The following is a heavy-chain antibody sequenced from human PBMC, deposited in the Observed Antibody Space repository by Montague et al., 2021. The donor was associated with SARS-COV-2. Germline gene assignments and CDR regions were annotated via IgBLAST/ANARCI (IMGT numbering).Heavy chain of an antibody. Sequence: SETLSLTCAVSRGSFSNYYWTWIRQSPGKGLEWIGEINQGGAPNXTPSLKSRVTISLDTSKKQISLKLNSVTVADTAVFFCARGRPVQGSFRHFDSISSGARDIWAQGSVVIVSS. CDR1: RGSFSNYY. CDR2: INQGGAP. D-gene: IGHD3-9*01. V-gene: IGHV4-34*01. CDR3: ARGRPVQGSFRHFDSISSGARDI. J-gene: IGHJ3*02.